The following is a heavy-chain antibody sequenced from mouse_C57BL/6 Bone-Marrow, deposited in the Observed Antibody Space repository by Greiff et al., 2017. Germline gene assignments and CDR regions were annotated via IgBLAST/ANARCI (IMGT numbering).Heavy chain of an antibody. V-gene: IGHV5-16*01. Sequence: DVKLVESEGGLVQPGSSMKLSCTASGFTFSDYYMAWVRQVPAKGLEWVANINYDGSSTYYLDSLKSRFIITRDNAKNILYLQMSSLKSEDTATYYCARWGPWYGAGWGTGTTVTVSS. CDR3: ARWGPWYGAG. J-gene: IGHJ1*03. CDR2: INYDGSST. CDR1: GFTFSDYY. D-gene: IGHD1-2*01.